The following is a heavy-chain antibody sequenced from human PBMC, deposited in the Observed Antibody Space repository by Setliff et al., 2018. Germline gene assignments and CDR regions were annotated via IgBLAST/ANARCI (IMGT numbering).Heavy chain of an antibody. D-gene: IGHD1-26*01. Sequence: ASVKVSCKASGYTFTGYYMHWVRQAPGQGIEWMGRINPNSGGTNYAQKFQGRVTMTRDASISTAYMELSRLRADDTAVYYCARGRGSYYYYMDVWGKGTTVTVSS. J-gene: IGHJ6*03. V-gene: IGHV1-2*06. CDR1: GYTFTGYY. CDR3: ARGRGSYYYYMDV. CDR2: INPNSGGT.